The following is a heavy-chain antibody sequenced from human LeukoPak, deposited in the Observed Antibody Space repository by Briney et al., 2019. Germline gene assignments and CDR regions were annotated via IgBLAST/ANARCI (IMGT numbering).Heavy chain of an antibody. CDR3: AKVDELYYYYMDV. Sequence: GGFLRLSCAASGFTFSNSGMHWVRQAPGKGLEWVAFIRYDGSNQYYADSVKGRFTISRDNSKNTLYLQMNSLRAEDTAVYYCAKVDELYYYYMDVWGKGTTVTVSS. CDR1: GFTFSNSG. J-gene: IGHJ6*03. D-gene: IGHD1-7*01. CDR2: IRYDGSNQ. V-gene: IGHV3-30*02.